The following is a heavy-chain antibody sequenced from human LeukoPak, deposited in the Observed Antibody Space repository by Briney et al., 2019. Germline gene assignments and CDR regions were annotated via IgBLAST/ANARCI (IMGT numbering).Heavy chain of an antibody. CDR1: GGSISSYY. Sequence: SETLSLTCTVSGGSISSYYWSWIRQPPGKGLEWIGYIYYSGSTNYNPSLKSRVTISVDTSKNQFSLKLSSVTAADTAVYYCASGKIVIAAAETRFDYWGQGTLVTVSS. D-gene: IGHD6-13*01. V-gene: IGHV4-59*08. J-gene: IGHJ4*02. CDR3: ASGKIVIAAAETRFDY. CDR2: IYYSGST.